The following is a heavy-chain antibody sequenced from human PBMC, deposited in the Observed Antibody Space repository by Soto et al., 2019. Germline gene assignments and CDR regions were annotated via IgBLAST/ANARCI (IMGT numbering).Heavy chain of an antibody. CDR1: GFTFSSYS. J-gene: IGHJ6*02. CDR3: ARDLAVAGLYYYYYYGMDV. Sequence: SLRLSCAASGFTFSSYSMNWVRQAPGKGLEWVSSISSSSSYIYYADSVKGRFTISRDNAKNSLYLQMNSLRADDTAVYYCARDLAVAGLYYYYYYGMDVWGQGTTVTVSS. D-gene: IGHD6-19*01. V-gene: IGHV3-21*01. CDR2: ISSSSSYI.